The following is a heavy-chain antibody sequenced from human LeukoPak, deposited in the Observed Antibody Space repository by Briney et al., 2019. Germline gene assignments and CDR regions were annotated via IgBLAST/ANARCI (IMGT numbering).Heavy chain of an antibody. CDR1: GFTLRSYW. CDR2: INSDGSTT. Sequence: GGSLRLSCAASGFTLRSYWMHWVRQGPGKGLVWVSRINSDGSTTGYADSVKGRFTISRDIAENPVYLQMNRLRAEDTAVYSCARGYSNNGGYYMHVWGKGTTVTVSS. V-gene: IGHV3-74*01. CDR3: ARGYSNNGGYYMHV. J-gene: IGHJ6*03. D-gene: IGHD6-13*01.